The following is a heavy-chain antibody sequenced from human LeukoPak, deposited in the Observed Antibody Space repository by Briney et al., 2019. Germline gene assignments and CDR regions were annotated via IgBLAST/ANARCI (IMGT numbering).Heavy chain of an antibody. Sequence: SETLSLTCTVSGASITSRSYFWGWIRQPPGKGLEWIGTIYYSGSTYYSPSLKSRVSISVDTPKNQFSLGLSSVTAADTAVYYCARHEYDFWSAFDYWGQGTLVTVSS. V-gene: IGHV4-39*01. D-gene: IGHD3-3*01. J-gene: IGHJ4*02. CDR3: ARHEYDFWSAFDY. CDR1: GASITSRSYF. CDR2: IYYSGST.